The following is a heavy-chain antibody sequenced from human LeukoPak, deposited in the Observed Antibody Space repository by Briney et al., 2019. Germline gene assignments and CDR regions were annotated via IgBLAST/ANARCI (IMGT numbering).Heavy chain of an antibody. Sequence: GSLRLSCAASGFTFSSYGMHWVRQAPGKGLEWVAVIWYDGSNKYYADSVKGRFTISRDNSKNTLYLQMNSLRAEDTAVYYCARNSDYYDSSGYYQLLDIWGQGTMVTVSS. D-gene: IGHD3-22*01. J-gene: IGHJ3*02. V-gene: IGHV3-33*01. CDR2: IWYDGSNK. CDR3: ARNSDYYDSSGYYQLLDI. CDR1: GFTFSSYG.